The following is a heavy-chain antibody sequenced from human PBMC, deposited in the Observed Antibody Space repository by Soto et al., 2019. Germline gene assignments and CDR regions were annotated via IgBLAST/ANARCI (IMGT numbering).Heavy chain of an antibody. D-gene: IGHD3-10*01. CDR2: ISIYNDNT. J-gene: IGHJ6*02. V-gene: IGHV1-18*04. CDR3: ARETYYFGSGTYDDGMDV. CDR1: GFTFTSYG. Sequence: VQLVQSESEVKKPGASVKVSCKASGFTFTSYGISWVRQAPGQGLEWMAWISIYNDNTKYAQKFQGRITMTTDTSTSTAYMELRSLRSDDTAVYYCARETYYFGSGTYDDGMDVWGQGTTVTVSS.